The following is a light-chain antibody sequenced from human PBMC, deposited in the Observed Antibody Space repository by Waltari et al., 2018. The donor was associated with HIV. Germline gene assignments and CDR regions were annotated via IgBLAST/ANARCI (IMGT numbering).Light chain of an antibody. J-gene: IGLJ2*01. CDR3: AAWDDSRNAHVV. Sequence: QSVLTQPPSASGTPGQRVTISCSGSNSNIGSNSVNWYQQLPGTAPNLLIYSSKQRPLGVPDRFSGSKSGTSASLAISGLQSEDEADYYCAAWDDSRNAHVVFGGGTKLTVL. CDR2: SSK. CDR1: NSNIGSNS. V-gene: IGLV1-44*01.